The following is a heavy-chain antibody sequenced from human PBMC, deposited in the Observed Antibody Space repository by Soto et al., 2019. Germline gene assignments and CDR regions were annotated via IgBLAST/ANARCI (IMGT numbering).Heavy chain of an antibody. CDR3: ARDHLILPAHDFFYGSDV. Sequence: GSLRLSCEVSGFTFSMYSMSWVRQSPGKGLEWVAKIPQDGVDGHYADSVKGRFIISRGNGKNSLHLQLNNLRAEDTAVYYCARDHLILPAHDFFYGSDVWGRGATVTVSS. J-gene: IGHJ6*02. V-gene: IGHV3-7*03. D-gene: IGHD2-21*02. CDR2: IPQDGVDG. CDR1: GFTFSMYS.